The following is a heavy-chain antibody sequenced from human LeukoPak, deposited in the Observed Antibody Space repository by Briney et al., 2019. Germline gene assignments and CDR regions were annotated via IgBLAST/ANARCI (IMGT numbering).Heavy chain of an antibody. V-gene: IGHV5-51*01. J-gene: IGHJ4*02. D-gene: IGHD6-13*01. Sequence: GESLEISCQTSGSSFTNYWIGWVRQLPGKGLECMGIIYPGDSDTRYSPSFQGQVTISADKSISTAYLHWSSLKASDTAMYYCAKLGPYSSSWYGFFDYWGQGTLVTVSS. CDR2: IYPGDSDT. CDR1: GSSFTNYW. CDR3: AKLGPYSSSWYGFFDY.